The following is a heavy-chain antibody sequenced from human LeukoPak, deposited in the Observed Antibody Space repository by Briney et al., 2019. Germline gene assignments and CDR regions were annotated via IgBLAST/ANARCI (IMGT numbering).Heavy chain of an antibody. Sequence: GGSLRLSCAASGFTFSSYEMNWVRQAPGKGLEWVSSIRGNGDTFYADSVKGRSTLSRDDSTNTVFLQLNNLRVEDTAIYYCAKANWVSNADAVWWGQGTQVTVSS. J-gene: IGHJ4*02. CDR1: GFTFSSYE. D-gene: IGHD7-27*01. CDR2: IRGNGDT. V-gene: IGHV3-23*01. CDR3: AKANWVSNADAVW.